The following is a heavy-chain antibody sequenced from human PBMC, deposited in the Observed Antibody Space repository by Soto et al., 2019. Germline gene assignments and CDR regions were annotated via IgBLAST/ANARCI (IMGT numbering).Heavy chain of an antibody. CDR3: ARHISDIVATTGEYYFDY. Sequence: QLQLQESGPGLVKPSETLSLTCTVSGGSISSSSYYWGWIRQPPGKGLEWIGSISYSGSTYYNPSLKSRVTISVDTSKNQFSLKLSSVTAADTAVYYCARHISDIVATTGEYYFDYWGQGTLVTVSS. D-gene: IGHD5-12*01. V-gene: IGHV4-39*01. J-gene: IGHJ4*02. CDR1: GGSISSSSYY. CDR2: ISYSGST.